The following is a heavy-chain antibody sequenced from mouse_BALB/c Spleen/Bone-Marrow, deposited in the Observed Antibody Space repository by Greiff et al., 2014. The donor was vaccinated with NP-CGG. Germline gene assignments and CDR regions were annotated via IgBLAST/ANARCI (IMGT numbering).Heavy chain of an antibody. D-gene: IGHD2-10*02. CDR1: GFTFSSFG. J-gene: IGHJ4*01. Sequence: EVKLVESGGGLAQPGGSRKXXCAASGFTFSSFGMHWVRQAPEKGLEWVAYISXXXXXXXXXXXXXXXXXXXRDXPKNTLFLQMTSLRSEDTAMYYCVRSYDSYAMAFWGQGTSVTVSS. CDR2: ISXXXXXX. CDR3: VRSYDSYAMAF. V-gene: IGHV5-17*02.